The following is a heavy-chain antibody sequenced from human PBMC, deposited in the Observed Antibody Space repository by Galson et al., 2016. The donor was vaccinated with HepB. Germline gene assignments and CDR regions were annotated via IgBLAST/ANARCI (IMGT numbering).Heavy chain of an antibody. CDR2: ITTVTGNT. CDR1: GYTVTTYG. V-gene: IGHV1-18*01. Sequence: AVKVSCKASGYTVTTYGISWVRQAPGQGLEWMGWITTVTGNTNYAQKFQGRVTMTTDTSTNTAYMELRSLRSDDTAVYYCARARDYYFYSMDVWGQGTTVTVSS. J-gene: IGHJ6*02. CDR3: ARARDYYFYSMDV.